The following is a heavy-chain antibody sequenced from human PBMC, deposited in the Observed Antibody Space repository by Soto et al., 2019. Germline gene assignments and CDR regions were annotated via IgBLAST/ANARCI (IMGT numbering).Heavy chain of an antibody. Sequence: QVQLQQWGAGLLNPSETLSLTCAVYGGSFSGYYWSWIRQPPGKGLEWIGEINHSGSTNYNPSLKSRVTISVDTSKNQFSLKLSSVTAADTAVYYCARGVIVALLDYWGQGTLVTVSS. CDR3: ARGVIVALLDY. D-gene: IGHD3-22*01. V-gene: IGHV4-34*01. CDR1: GGSFSGYY. J-gene: IGHJ4*02. CDR2: INHSGST.